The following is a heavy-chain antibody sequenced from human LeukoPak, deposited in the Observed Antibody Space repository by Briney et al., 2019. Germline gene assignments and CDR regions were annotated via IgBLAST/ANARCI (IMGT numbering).Heavy chain of an antibody. D-gene: IGHD3-3*01. J-gene: IGHJ4*02. Sequence: PSETLSLTCSVSGGSISSGDYFWTWIRQPPGKGLEYIGYIYYSGTTYYNPSLKSRITMSVDMSANQFSLRLTSVSAADTAVYYCTRAYWIGFHFDSWGQGILVSVSS. V-gene: IGHV4-30-4*01. CDR2: IYYSGTT. CDR1: GGSISSGDYF. CDR3: TRAYWIGFHFDS.